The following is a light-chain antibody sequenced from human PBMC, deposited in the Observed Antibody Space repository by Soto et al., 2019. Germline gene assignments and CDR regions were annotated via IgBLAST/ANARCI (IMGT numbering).Light chain of an antibody. V-gene: IGKV3-11*01. CDR1: QSVSSY. CDR2: DAS. Sequence: EIVLTQSPATLSLSPGEIATLSCRASQSVSSYLAWYQQKSGQAPRLLIYDASNRATGIPARFSGSGSGKDFTLTISSLEPEDFAVYYCQQRSNWPLTFGGGTKVEIK. J-gene: IGKJ4*01. CDR3: QQRSNWPLT.